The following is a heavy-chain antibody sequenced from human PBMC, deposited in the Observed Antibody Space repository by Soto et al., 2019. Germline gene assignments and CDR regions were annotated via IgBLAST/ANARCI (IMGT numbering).Heavy chain of an antibody. CDR3: ARCIQQDYYYGMDV. CDR1: GYTFYSHS. CDR2: VSADNGNT. J-gene: IGHJ6*02. D-gene: IGHD5-18*01. V-gene: IGHV1-18*01. Sequence: QAQLVQSGAEVKKPGASVKVSCKASGYTFYSHSISWVRQAPGQGLEWMGRVSADNGNTKYAQKFRGRVTMTTDTSRSTVYMELRNLRSDDTAVYYCARCIQQDYYYGMDVWGQGTTVTVYS.